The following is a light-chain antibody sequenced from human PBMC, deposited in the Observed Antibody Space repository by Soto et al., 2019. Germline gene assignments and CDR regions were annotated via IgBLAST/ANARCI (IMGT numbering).Light chain of an antibody. CDR1: QSVSSN. CDR2: GTS. Sequence: KVMKRFAARQSVYPGDSATLSCRASQSVSSNLAWYQQRPGQAPRLLMYGTSARATGIPATFSGSGSGTYFTIHNSRLEPGVCSGYYCRKRIKWPPALRFGGGTKVDI. V-gene: IGKV3-15*01. CDR3: RKRIKWPPALR. J-gene: IGKJ4*01.